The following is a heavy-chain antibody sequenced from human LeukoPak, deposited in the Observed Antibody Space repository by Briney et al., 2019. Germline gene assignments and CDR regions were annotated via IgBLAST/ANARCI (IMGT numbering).Heavy chain of an antibody. J-gene: IGHJ4*02. V-gene: IGHV4-59*08. D-gene: IGHD2-21*02. CDR1: GGSISSYY. CDR3: ARSKSVVTALFNY. Sequence: SETLSLTCTVSGGSISSYYWSWIRQPPGKGLEWIGYIYYSGSTNYNPSLKSRVTISVDTSKNQLSLKLSSVTAADTAVYYCARSKSVVTALFNYWGQGTLVTVSS. CDR2: IYYSGST.